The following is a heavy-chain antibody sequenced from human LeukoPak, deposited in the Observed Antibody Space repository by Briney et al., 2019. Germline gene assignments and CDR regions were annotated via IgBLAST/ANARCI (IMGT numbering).Heavy chain of an antibody. CDR1: GFSFIVNW. Sequence: PGGSLRLSCAASGFSFIVNWMSWVRQAPGKGPEWVASIKQDGSEKYYVDSVSGRFTISRDNAKNSLYLQMNSLRAEDTAVYYCAKEGYWGQGTLVTVSS. CDR3: AKEGY. V-gene: IGHV3-7*01. CDR2: IKQDGSEK. J-gene: IGHJ4*02.